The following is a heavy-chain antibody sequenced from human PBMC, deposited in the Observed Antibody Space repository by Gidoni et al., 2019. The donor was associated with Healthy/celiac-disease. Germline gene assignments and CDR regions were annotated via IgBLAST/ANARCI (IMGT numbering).Heavy chain of an antibody. CDR1: GGTFSSYA. CDR2: IIPIFGTA. Sequence: QVQLVQSGAEVQKPGSSVKVSCKASGGTFSSYAISWVRQAPGQGLEWMGGIIPIFGTANYAQKFQGRVTITADESTSTAYMELSSLRSEDTAVYYCARDVCSSTSCYTGLAFQPYYYYGMDVWGQGTTVTVSS. CDR3: ARDVCSSTSCYTGLAFQPYYYYGMDV. V-gene: IGHV1-69*01. J-gene: IGHJ6*02. D-gene: IGHD2-2*02.